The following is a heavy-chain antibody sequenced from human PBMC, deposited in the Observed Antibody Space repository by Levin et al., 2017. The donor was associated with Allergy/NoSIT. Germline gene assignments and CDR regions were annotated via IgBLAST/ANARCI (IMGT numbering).Heavy chain of an antibody. J-gene: IGHJ5*02. CDR3: ARSSSLEYFDP. D-gene: IGHD3-3*01. CDR2: IYYTGSS. V-gene: IGHV4-39*02. CDR1: GGSIRTTYY. Sequence: SQTLSLPCAVSGGSIRTTYYWGWIRQPPGKGLEWIGSIYYTGSSHYNPSLKSRVTISVDTSKDHFSLNLTSVTAADTAVYFCARSSSLEYFDPWGQGTLVTVSS.